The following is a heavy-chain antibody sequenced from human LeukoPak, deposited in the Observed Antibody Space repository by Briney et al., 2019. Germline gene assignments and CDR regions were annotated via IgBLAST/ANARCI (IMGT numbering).Heavy chain of an antibody. CDR3: VTKLYVGHTHAFDI. D-gene: IGHD3-16*01. CDR2: ISSSGSTI. CDR1: GFTFSDYY. Sequence: GGSLRLSCAASGFTFSDYYMSWLRQAPGKGLEWVSYISSSGSTIYYADAVRGRFTISRDNSKNTVYLQMNSLRAEDTALYYCVTKLYVGHTHAFDIWGQGTIVTVSP. V-gene: IGHV3-11*01. J-gene: IGHJ3*02.